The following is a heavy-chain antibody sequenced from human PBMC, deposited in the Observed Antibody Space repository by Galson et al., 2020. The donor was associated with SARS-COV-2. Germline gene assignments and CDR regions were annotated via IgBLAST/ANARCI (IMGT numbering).Heavy chain of an antibody. V-gene: IGHV3-64D*06. Sequence: GGSLRLSCSASGFTLSEFPVHWVRQAPGRGLEYLSAISINGAGTYYAASVKGRFTISRDNSGNTVYLQMSSLRVDDTAVYYCVKDLGLLTVWGHGAMVTVSS. CDR2: ISINGAGT. CDR3: VKDLGLLTV. CDR1: GFTLSEFP. J-gene: IGHJ3*01. D-gene: IGHD3-16*01.